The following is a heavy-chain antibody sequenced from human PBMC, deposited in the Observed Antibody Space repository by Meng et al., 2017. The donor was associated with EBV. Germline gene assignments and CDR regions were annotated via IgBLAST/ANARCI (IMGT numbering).Heavy chain of an antibody. CDR1: GYSLSTFA. CDR2: INTDTGYA. D-gene: IGHD2-21*01. V-gene: IGHV7-4-1*02. CDR3: ARGLAYGDYGVDY. J-gene: IGHJ4*02. Sequence: QVQLVQSGSGLKKPGAFVKVSCKASGYSLSTFAMNWVRQAPGQGLEWMGWINTDTGYATYAQGFRGRFVFSLETSVSTAYLQINSLKAADTAMYYCARGLAYGDYGVDYWGQGTLVTVSS.